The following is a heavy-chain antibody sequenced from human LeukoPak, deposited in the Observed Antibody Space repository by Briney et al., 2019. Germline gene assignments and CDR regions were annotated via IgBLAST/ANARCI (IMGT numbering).Heavy chain of an antibody. V-gene: IGHV4-31*03. D-gene: IGHD6-13*01. Sequence: SQTLSLTCTVSGGSISSGGYYWSWIRQHPGKGLEWIGYIYYSGSTYYNPSLKSRVTISVDTSKNQFSLKLSSVTAADTAVYYCARSQQLIRTFDSWGQGTPVTVSS. CDR2: IYYSGST. J-gene: IGHJ4*02. CDR1: GGSISSGGYY. CDR3: ARSQQLIRTFDS.